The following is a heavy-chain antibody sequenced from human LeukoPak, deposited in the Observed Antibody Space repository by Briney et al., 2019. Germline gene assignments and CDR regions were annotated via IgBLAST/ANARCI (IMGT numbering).Heavy chain of an antibody. CDR3: ARISPLRITMVRGVNPNYYYGMDV. CDR1: GGSFSGYY. V-gene: IGHV4-34*01. J-gene: IGHJ6*04. D-gene: IGHD3-10*01. Sequence: PSETLSLTCAAYGGSFSGYYWSWIRQPPGKGLEWIGEISHSGSTNYNPSLKSRVTISVDTSKNQFSLKLSSVTAADTAVYYCARISPLRITMVRGVNPNYYYGMDVWGKGTTVTVSS. CDR2: ISHSGST.